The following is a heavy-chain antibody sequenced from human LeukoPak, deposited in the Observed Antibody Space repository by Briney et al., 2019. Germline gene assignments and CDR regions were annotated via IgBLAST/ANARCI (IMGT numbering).Heavy chain of an antibody. CDR3: VPRSPEYFQH. D-gene: IGHD2-15*01. Sequence: GGSLRLSCSASGFTFSSYAMHWVRQAPGKGLEYASAISSNGGSTYYADSVKGRFTISRDNSKNTLYLQMNSLRAEDTAVYYCVPRSPEYFQHWGQGTLVTVSS. CDR1: GFTFSSYA. CDR2: ISSNGGST. J-gene: IGHJ1*01. V-gene: IGHV3-64*04.